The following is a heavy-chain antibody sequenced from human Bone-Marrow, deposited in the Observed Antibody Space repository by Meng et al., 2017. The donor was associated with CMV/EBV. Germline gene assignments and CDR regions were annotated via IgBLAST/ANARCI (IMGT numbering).Heavy chain of an antibody. V-gene: IGHV4-4*02. Sequence: SETLSLTCAVSGGSISISNWWSWVRQPPGKGLEWIGEIYHSGSTNYNPFLKGRVTISVDKSKNQFSLKLSSVTAADTAAYYCARDRWGQWEVTGFYYYYGMDVWGQGTTVTVSS. CDR1: GGSISISNW. J-gene: IGHJ6*02. CDR3: ARDRWGQWEVTGFYYYYGMDV. CDR2: IYHSGST. D-gene: IGHD3-9*01.